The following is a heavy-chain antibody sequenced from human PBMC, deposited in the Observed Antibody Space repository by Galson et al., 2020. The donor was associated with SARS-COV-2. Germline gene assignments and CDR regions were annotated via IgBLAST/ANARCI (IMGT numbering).Heavy chain of an antibody. Sequence: GESLKISCAASGFTFSSYGMHWVRQAPGKGLEWVAVIWYDGSNKYYADSVKGRFTISRDNSKNTLYLQMNSLRAEDTAVYYCARTLLWFGELSTGFDYWGQGTLVTVSS. CDR1: GFTFSSYG. J-gene: IGHJ4*02. D-gene: IGHD3-10*01. CDR2: IWYDGSNK. CDR3: ARTLLWFGELSTGFDY. V-gene: IGHV3-33*01.